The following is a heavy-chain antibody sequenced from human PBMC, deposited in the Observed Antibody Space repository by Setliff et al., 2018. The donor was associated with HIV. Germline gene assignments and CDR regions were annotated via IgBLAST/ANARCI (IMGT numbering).Heavy chain of an antibody. Sequence: PGGSLRLSCAASGFTFTNAWMSWVRQAPGKGLEWVSYVSGRGDSIYYAASVTVRFTISRDNTKNSRYLQMNSLIAEDTAVYYCARDFRDYVGKFDYWGQGTLVTVSS. D-gene: IGHD1-26*01. CDR1: GFTFTNAW. CDR3: ARDFRDYVGKFDY. CDR2: VSGRGDSI. V-gene: IGHV3-48*01. J-gene: IGHJ4*02.